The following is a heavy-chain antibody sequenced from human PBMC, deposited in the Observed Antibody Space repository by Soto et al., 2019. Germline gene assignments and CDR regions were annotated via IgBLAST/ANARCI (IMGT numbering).Heavy chain of an antibody. CDR1: GGSFSGYY. D-gene: IGHD3-10*01. Sequence: PSETLSLTCAVYGGSFSGYYWSWIRQPPGKGLEWIGEINHSGSTNYNPSLKSRVTISVDTSKNQFSLKLSSVTAADTAVYYCAGHMVRGVIGYYYYYYGMDVWGQGTTVTVSS. CDR2: INHSGST. V-gene: IGHV4-34*01. J-gene: IGHJ6*02. CDR3: AGHMVRGVIGYYYYYYGMDV.